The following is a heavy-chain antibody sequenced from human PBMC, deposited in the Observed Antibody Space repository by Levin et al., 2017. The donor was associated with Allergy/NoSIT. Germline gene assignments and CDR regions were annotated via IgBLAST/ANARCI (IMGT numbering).Heavy chain of an antibody. Sequence: SETLSLTCTVSGGSISSYYWSWIRQPPGKGLEWIGYIYYSGSTNYNPSLKSRVTISVDTSKNQFSLKLSSVTAADTAVYYCARALVVVAATPGYFDPWGQGTLVTVSS. CDR3: ARALVVVAATPGYFDP. CDR2: IYYSGST. D-gene: IGHD2-15*01. V-gene: IGHV4-59*01. J-gene: IGHJ5*02. CDR1: GGSISSYY.